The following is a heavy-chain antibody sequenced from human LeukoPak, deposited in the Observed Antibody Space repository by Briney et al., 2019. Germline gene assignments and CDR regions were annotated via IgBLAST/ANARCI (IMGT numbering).Heavy chain of an antibody. V-gene: IGHV3-30*04. Sequence: GGSLRLSCAASGFTFSSYAMHWVRQAPGKGLEWVAVISYDGSNKYYADSVKGRFTISRDNSKNTLYLQMNSLRAEDTAVYYCARGRGDDDAFDIWGQGTMVTVSS. CDR2: ISYDGSNK. D-gene: IGHD3-10*01. CDR1: GFTFSSYA. CDR3: ARGRGDDDAFDI. J-gene: IGHJ3*02.